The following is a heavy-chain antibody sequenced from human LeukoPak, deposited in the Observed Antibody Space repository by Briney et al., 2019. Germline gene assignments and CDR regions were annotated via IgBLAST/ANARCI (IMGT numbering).Heavy chain of an antibody. CDR2: IYSGGST. Sequence: GGSLRLSCAASGFTVSSNYMSWVRQAPGKGLEWVSVIYSGGSTYYADSVKGRFTISRDNSKNTLYLQMNSLRAEDTAVYYCARFDILTGYLFDPWGQGTLVTVSS. J-gene: IGHJ5*02. V-gene: IGHV3-53*01. D-gene: IGHD3-9*01. CDR3: ARFDILTGYLFDP. CDR1: GFTVSSNY.